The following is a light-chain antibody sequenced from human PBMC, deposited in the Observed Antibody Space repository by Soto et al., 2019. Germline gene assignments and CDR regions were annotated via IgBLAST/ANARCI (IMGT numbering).Light chain of an antibody. CDR2: GAS. Sequence: ETVLTQSPATLSVSPGERATLSCRASQSVSSNLAWYQQKPGQAPRLLIYGASTRATGIPARFSGSGSGTEFTLTISRLEPEDFAVYYCQQYGSSPFFGGGTKVDI. CDR3: QQYGSSPF. J-gene: IGKJ4*01. CDR1: QSVSSN. V-gene: IGKV3-15*01.